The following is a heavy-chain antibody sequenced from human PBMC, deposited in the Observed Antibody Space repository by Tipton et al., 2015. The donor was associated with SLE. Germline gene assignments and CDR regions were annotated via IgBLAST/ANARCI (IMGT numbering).Heavy chain of an antibody. Sequence: TLSLTCFVSGGSIRSSRHFWGWIRQPPGKGLEWIGVLYYSGNTYYNPSLKSPVTLSIDTSKNQFSLKMRSVTAADTAVYFCARGYCSDGVCYGFGFFDYWGQGNLVTVSS. V-gene: IGHV4-39*07. D-gene: IGHD2-8*01. CDR3: ARGYCSDGVCYGFGFFDY. J-gene: IGHJ4*02. CDR1: GGSIRSSRHF. CDR2: LYYSGNT.